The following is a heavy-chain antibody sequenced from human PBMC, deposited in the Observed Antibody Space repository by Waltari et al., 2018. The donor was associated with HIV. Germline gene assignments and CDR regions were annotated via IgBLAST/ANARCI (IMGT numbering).Heavy chain of an antibody. J-gene: IGHJ4*02. V-gene: IGHV3-49*04. CDR3: SKGRHHLNTSGLYHFDS. CDR2: ITSRGDGGTK. D-gene: IGHD6-19*01. CDR1: GFIFANHA. Sequence: EVQLVESGEGLVRPGRSRRLTCRASGFIFANHAMAWVRQTPGKWLGGVGLITSRGDGGTKEYAASVTGRFAISRDDSRHSVYLQMNSLKPDDTAIYYCSKGRHHLNTSGLYHFDSWGQGILVTVSS.